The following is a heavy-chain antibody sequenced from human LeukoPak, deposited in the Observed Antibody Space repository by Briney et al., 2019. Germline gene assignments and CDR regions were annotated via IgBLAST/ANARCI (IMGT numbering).Heavy chain of an antibody. CDR1: GFTFNSCA. Sequence: PGGSLRLSCAASGFTFNSCAVSWVRQAPGKGLEWVSSISSSGVSTYYADSVKGRFTISRDSSKNTLYLQMNSLRAEDTAVYYCASRAWGQGTLVTVSS. CDR3: ASRA. CDR2: ISSSGVST. J-gene: IGHJ5*02. V-gene: IGHV3-23*01.